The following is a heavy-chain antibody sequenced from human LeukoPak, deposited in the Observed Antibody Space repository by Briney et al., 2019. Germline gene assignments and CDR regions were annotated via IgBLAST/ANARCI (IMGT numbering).Heavy chain of an antibody. CDR3: ARVNVYYYDSSGPYMDV. Sequence: SETLSLTCTVSGGSISGSSYYWGWIRQPPGKGLEWIGSINSGGSTYYNPSLKSRVTLSLDASKGQFSLRLSSVTAADTAVYYCARVNVYYYDSSGPYMDVWGKGTTVTVSS. CDR1: GGSISGSSYY. D-gene: IGHD3-22*01. CDR2: INSGGST. J-gene: IGHJ6*03. V-gene: IGHV4-39*07.